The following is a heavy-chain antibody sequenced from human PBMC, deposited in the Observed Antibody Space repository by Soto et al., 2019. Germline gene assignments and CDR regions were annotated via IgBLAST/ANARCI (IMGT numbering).Heavy chain of an antibody. CDR1: GFTFSSYG. CDR2: IWYDGSNK. V-gene: IGHV3-33*01. CDR3: ARDPRTYYYGSGSSNGMDV. J-gene: IGHJ6*02. D-gene: IGHD3-10*01. Sequence: GGSLRLSCAASGFTFSSYGMHWVRQAPGKGLEWVAVIWYDGSNKYYADSVKGRFTISRDNSKNTLYLQMNSLRAEDTAVYYCARDPRTYYYGSGSSNGMDVWGQGTTVTVSS.